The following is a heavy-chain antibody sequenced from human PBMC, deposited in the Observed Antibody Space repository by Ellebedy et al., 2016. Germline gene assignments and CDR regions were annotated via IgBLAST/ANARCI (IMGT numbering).Heavy chain of an antibody. V-gene: IGHV4-39*07. CDR3: ARGPFIAVAGTLADY. CDR1: GGSISSSSYY. Sequence: SETLSLXCTVSGGSISSSSYYWGWIRQPPGKGLEWIGEINHSGSTNYNPSLKSRVTISVDTSKNQFSLKLSSVTAADTAVYYCARGPFIAVAGTLADYWGQGTLVTVSS. J-gene: IGHJ4*02. CDR2: INHSGST. D-gene: IGHD6-19*01.